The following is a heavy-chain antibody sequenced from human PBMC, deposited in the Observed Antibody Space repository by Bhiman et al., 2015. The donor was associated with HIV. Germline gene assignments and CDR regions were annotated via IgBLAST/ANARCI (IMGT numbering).Heavy chain of an antibody. CDR1: GFTFSTYN. Sequence: EVQLLESGGGLVQPGGSLRLSCAASGFTFSTYNMNWVRQAPGKGLEWVSSISRSSSYIYYADSIKGRFTISRDNAKNSLYLQMNSLRAEDTAVYYCASGHAIAAAGRDWGQGTLVTVSS. CDR2: ISRSSSYI. J-gene: IGHJ4*02. V-gene: IGHV3-21*01. D-gene: IGHD6-13*01. CDR3: ASGHAIAAAGRD.